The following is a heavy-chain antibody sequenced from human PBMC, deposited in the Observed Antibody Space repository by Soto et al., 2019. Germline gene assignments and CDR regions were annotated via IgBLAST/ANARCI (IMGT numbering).Heavy chain of an antibody. CDR1: GYSISSCYY. Sequence: SETLSLTCAVSGYSISSCYYWGWIRQPPGKGLEWIGSIYHSGSTYYNPSLKSRVTISVDTSKNQFSLKLSSVTAADTAVYYCASDLDYWGQGTLVTVSS. J-gene: IGHJ4*02. CDR3: ASDLDY. CDR2: IYHSGST. V-gene: IGHV4-38-2*01.